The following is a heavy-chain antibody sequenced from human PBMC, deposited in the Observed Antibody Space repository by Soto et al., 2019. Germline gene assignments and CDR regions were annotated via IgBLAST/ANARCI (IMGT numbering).Heavy chain of an antibody. CDR3: ARDHSYFGSSTSKYYYYGMDV. V-gene: IGHV4-31*03. Sequence: QVQLQESGPGLVKPSQTLSLTCTVSGGSISSGGYYWSWIRQHPGKGLEWIGYIYYSGSTYYNPSLKSRVTISVDTSKNQFSLKLSSVTAADMAVYYCARDHSYFGSSTSKYYYYGMDVWGQGTTVTVSS. J-gene: IGHJ6*02. CDR1: GGSISSGGYY. CDR2: IYYSGST. D-gene: IGHD2-2*01.